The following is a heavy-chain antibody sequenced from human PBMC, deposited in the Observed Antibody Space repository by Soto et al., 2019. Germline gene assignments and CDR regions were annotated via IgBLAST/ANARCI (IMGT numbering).Heavy chain of an antibody. J-gene: IGHJ6*01. V-gene: IGHV1-2*02. D-gene: IGHD3-3*01. CDR2: INPNSGGT. Sequence: ASVKVSCKASGHSFTAYYMHWVRQAPGQGLEWMGWINPNSGGTKYAQRFQGRVTMTRNTSSRTVYMELSGLRSDDTAVYYXXRALIRXLDWIPEHYYYGMDVXXXGTTVXVSX. CDR1: GHSFTAYY. CDR3: XRALIRXLDWIPEHYYYGMDV.